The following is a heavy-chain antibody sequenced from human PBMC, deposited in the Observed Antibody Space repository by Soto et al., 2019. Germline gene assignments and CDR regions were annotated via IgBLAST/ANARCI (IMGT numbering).Heavy chain of an antibody. D-gene: IGHD1-26*01. CDR3: ASSVLVPSTMNYFDF. CDR1: GYSFTNYY. J-gene: IGHJ4*02. CDR2: IYPVDFDT. Sequence: ESLKISCSASGYSFTNYYLAWVRQMPGKGLEWMGIIYPVDFDTRYSPSFQGQVTISVGRSIRTAYLQWDSLKASDTAMYYCASSVLVPSTMNYFDFWGQGTLVTVSS. V-gene: IGHV5-51*01.